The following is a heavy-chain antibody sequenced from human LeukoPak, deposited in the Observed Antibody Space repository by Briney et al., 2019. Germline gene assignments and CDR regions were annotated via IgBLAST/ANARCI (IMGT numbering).Heavy chain of an antibody. D-gene: IGHD3-10*01. Sequence: GASVKVSCKASGYSFTAYYVQWVRQARGPSLEWMGWINPKSGGTNYAQKFQGRVTMTSDTSISTVYMELTTLTSDDTAVFYCARDMIQGVMGYWGQGTLVTVSS. J-gene: IGHJ4*02. CDR1: GYSFTAYY. CDR2: INPKSGGT. V-gene: IGHV1-2*02. CDR3: ARDMIQGVMGY.